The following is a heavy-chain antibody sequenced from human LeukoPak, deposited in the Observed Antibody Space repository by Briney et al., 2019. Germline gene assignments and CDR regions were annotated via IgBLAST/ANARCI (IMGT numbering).Heavy chain of an antibody. CDR3: TRDFVF. J-gene: IGHJ4*02. D-gene: IGHD3-3*01. CDR2: INWNGAST. CDR1: GFSFDDLG. Sequence: GGSLRLSCAASGFSFDDLGMTWVRQVPGKGLEWVAGINWNGASTGYADSVRGRFTISRDNARNSVYLQMNALRVEDTAVYYCTRDFVFWGQGTLVTASS. V-gene: IGHV3-20*04.